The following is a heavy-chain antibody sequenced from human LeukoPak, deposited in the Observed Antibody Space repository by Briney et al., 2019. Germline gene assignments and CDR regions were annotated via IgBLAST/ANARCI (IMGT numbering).Heavy chain of an antibody. D-gene: IGHD4-11*01. Sequence: SETLSLTCTVSGGSISSSSYYWGWIRQPPGKGLEWIGSIYYSGSTYYNPSLKSRVTISVDTSKNQFSLKLSSVTAADTAAYYCARHPYNYYYYYMDVWGKGTTVTVSS. CDR2: IYYSGST. CDR3: ARHPYNYYYYYMDV. J-gene: IGHJ6*03. V-gene: IGHV4-39*01. CDR1: GGSISSSSYY.